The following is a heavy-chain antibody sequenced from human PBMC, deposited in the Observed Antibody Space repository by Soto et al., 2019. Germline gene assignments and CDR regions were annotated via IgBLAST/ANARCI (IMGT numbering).Heavy chain of an antibody. V-gene: IGHV2-5*01. CDR3: AHSLLTDGYQISPFVY. CDR2: IYWNDDK. Sequence: QITLKESGPTLVKPTQTLTLTCTFSGFSLSTSGVGVGWIRQPPGKALEWLALIYWNDDKRYSPSLKSRVTEAKDTSKNQVVLTMINMDPVDTSTYYCAHSLLTDGYQISPFVYWGQGTLVTVSS. J-gene: IGHJ4*02. CDR1: GFSLSTSGVG. D-gene: IGHD5-12*01.